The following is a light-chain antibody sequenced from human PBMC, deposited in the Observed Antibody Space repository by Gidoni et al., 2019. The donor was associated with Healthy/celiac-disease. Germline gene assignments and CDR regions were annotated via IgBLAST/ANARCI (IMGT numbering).Light chain of an antibody. CDR2: EVN. CDR1: SSDVGGYNS. CDR3: SSYAGSNNYV. Sequence: QSALTQPPSASGSPGQSVTISCTGTSSDVGGYNSVSWYQQHPGKAPNVMIYEVNKRPSGVPDRFSGSKSGNTASMTVSGLQAEDEADYYCSSYAGSNNYVFGTGTKVTVL. V-gene: IGLV2-8*01. J-gene: IGLJ1*01.